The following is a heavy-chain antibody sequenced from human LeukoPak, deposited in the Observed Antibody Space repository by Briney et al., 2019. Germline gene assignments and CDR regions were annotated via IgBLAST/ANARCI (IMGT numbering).Heavy chain of an antibody. CDR3: ARDPYHRMGPPLDL. J-gene: IGHJ5*02. V-gene: IGHV1-18*01. D-gene: IGHD1-14*01. CDR2: ISTFNGNT. Sequence: VSCKASGCTFMNYDITWVRQAPGQGLEWMGRISTFNGNTDYAQKFQGKITMTTDTSTSTVFMELRSLRLDDTAVYYCARDPYHRMGPPLDLWGQGTLVIVSS. CDR1: GCTFMNYD.